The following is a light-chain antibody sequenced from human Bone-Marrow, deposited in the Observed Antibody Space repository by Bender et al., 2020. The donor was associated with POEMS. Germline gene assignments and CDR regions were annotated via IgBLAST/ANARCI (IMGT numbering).Light chain of an antibody. CDR1: SSKFGSYP. Sequence: QSVLTQPPSASGTPGQRVTISCSGSSSKFGSYPVNWYQQLPGAAPKLVLFNNSQRHSGVHDRVSGSNSGTSASLAISGLLSDDEADFYCATWDDSLNGWVFGGGTKLTVL. V-gene: IGLV1-44*01. J-gene: IGLJ3*02. CDR3: ATWDDSLNGWV. CDR2: NNS.